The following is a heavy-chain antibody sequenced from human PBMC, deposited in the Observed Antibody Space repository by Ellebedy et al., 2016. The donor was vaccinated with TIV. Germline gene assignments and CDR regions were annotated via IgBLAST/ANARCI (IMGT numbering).Heavy chain of an antibody. Sequence: GGSLRLXXAASGVVFSNFWMHWVRQVPGKGLVWVSLVNRDVTYTVYADSVKGRFTISRDNAKNIVYLQMNNLRAEDTAVYYCAREGYLMVGAFDIWGQGTMVTVSS. D-gene: IGHD3-10*01. CDR2: VNRDVTYT. CDR1: GVVFSNFW. CDR3: AREGYLMVGAFDI. V-gene: IGHV3-74*01. J-gene: IGHJ3*02.